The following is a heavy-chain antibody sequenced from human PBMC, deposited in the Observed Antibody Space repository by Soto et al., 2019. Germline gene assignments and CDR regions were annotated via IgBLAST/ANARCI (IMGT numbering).Heavy chain of an antibody. CDR3: AKDLGTXDFWSAYYTYYYMDV. D-gene: IGHD3-3*01. V-gene: IGHV3-23*01. J-gene: IGHJ6*03. CDR1: GFTFSSYA. Sequence: EVQLLESGGGLVQPGGSLRLSCAASGFTFSSYALNWVRQAPGKGLEWVSVISGSGDNTYYADSVKGRFTISRDNSKNTLYLXMNXLRAEDXAXYYCAKDLGTXDFWSAYYTYYYMDVWGKGTTVTVSS. CDR2: ISGSGDNT.